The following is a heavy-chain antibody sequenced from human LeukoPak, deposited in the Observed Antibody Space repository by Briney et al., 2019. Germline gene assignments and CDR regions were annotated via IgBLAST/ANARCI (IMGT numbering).Heavy chain of an antibody. Sequence: GASVKVSCKASGYTFTSYYMHWVRQAPGQGLEWMGIINPSGGSTSYAQKFQGRVTMTRDMSTSTVYMEPSSLRSDDTAVYYCASVTYTSYDGHDFWGQGTLVTVSS. CDR3: ASVTYTSYDGHDF. CDR2: INPSGGST. CDR1: GYTFTSYY. V-gene: IGHV1-46*01. J-gene: IGHJ4*02. D-gene: IGHD3-3*01.